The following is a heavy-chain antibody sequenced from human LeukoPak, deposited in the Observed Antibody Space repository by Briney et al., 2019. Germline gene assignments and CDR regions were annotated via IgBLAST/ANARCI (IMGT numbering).Heavy chain of an antibody. CDR2: IYYSGST. CDR1: GGSIRSYY. J-gene: IGHJ4*02. D-gene: IGHD4-17*01. V-gene: IGHV4-59*01. CDR3: ARRYGDYHLYDY. Sequence: PSETLSLTCAVSGGSIRSYYWSWIRQPPGKGLEWIGYIYYSGSTNYNPSLKSRVTISVDTSKNQFSLKLSSVTAADTAVYYCARRYGDYHLYDYWGQGTLVTVSS.